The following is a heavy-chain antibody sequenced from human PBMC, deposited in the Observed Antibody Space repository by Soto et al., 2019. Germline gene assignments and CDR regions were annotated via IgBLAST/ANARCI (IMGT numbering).Heavy chain of an antibody. J-gene: IGHJ4*02. CDR2: IYFSGGT. V-gene: IGHV4-59*12. Sequence: SGTLSLTCTVSGGSISRYYWTWIRQPPGKGLVWIGYIYFSGGTNYNPSLKSRVTISVDTSKNQFSLKLSSVTAADTAVYYCARESRSWYGSIWDYWGQGTLVTVSS. CDR1: GGSISRYY. D-gene: IGHD6-13*01. CDR3: ARESRSWYGSIWDY.